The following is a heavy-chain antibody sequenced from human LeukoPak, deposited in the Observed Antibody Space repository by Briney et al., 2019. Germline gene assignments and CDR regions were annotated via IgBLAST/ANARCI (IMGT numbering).Heavy chain of an antibody. D-gene: IGHD6-19*01. V-gene: IGHV1-46*01. J-gene: IGHJ4*02. Sequence: ASVKVSCKASGYTFTSYYMHWVRQAPGQGLEWMGIINPSGGSTSYAQKFQGRVTISIDTSKNQFSLKLSSVTAADTAVYYCARELTLAVAGSRSGLWGKVAPTTTRREYCFDYWGQGTLVTVSS. CDR1: GYTFTSYY. CDR3: ARELTLAVAGSRSGLWGKVAPTTTRREYCFDY. CDR2: INPSGGST.